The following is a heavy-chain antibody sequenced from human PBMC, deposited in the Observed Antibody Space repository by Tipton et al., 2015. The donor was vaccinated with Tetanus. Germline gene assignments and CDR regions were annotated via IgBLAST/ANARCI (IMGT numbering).Heavy chain of an antibody. D-gene: IGHD5-24*01. V-gene: IGHV3-23*03. J-gene: IGHJ6*02. Sequence: SLRLSCAASGFTFRTYDMSWVRQAPGKGLEWVSVIFSDDDSTYHADSVKGRFTISRDNSKNTLYLQMNSLRAGDTAVYCCAKQGWQGYYYGMDVWGQGTTVIVSS. CDR2: IFSDDDST. CDR1: GFTFRTYD. CDR3: AKQGWQGYYYGMDV.